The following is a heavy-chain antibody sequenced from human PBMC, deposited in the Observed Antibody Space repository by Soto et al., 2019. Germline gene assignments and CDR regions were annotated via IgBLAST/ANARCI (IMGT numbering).Heavy chain of an antibody. CDR1: NFSVLTSIYY. J-gene: IGHJ4*02. CDR3: ARNWNLALVPAAYFDS. D-gene: IGHD2-2*01. V-gene: IGHV4-39*01. CDR2: VYYTGTT. Sequence: SETLSLTCTVSNFSVLTSIYYWAWIRQPPGKGLEWVGTVYYTGTTYYNPSLQSRVTISIDTSKNQLSLNLNSVTAADTAVYYCARNWNLALVPAAYFDSWGQGTLVTVSS.